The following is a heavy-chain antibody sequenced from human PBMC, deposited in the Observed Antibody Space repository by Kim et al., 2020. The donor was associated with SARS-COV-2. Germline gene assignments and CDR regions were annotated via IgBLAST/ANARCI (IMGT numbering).Heavy chain of an antibody. CDR1: GGSISSYY. Sequence: SETLSLTCTVSGGSISSYYWSWIRQPAGKGLEWIGRIYTSGSTNYNPSLKSRVTMSVDTSKNQFSLKLSSVTAADTAVYYCASIPVGSGSYYYFDYWGQGTLVTVSS. CDR2: IYTSGST. D-gene: IGHD3-10*01. CDR3: ASIPVGSGSYYYFDY. V-gene: IGHV4-4*07. J-gene: IGHJ4*02.